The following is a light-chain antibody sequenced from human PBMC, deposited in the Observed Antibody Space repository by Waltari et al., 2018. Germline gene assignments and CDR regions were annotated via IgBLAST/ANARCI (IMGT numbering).Light chain of an antibody. CDR3: QQYNSWPFT. Sequence: EKVMTQSPATLSVSPGERATLSCRASQSVSNHLAWYQQRPGQAPRLLIYGASSRAAGVQARFSGSGSGTEFTLSIDSLQSEDFALYFCQQYNSWPFTFGPGTQVDIK. V-gene: IGKV3-15*01. CDR2: GAS. CDR1: QSVSNH. J-gene: IGKJ3*01.